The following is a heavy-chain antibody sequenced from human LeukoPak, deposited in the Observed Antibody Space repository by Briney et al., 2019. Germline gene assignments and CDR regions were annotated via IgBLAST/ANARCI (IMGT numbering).Heavy chain of an antibody. CDR2: MNPNSGNT. CDR1: GYTFTSYD. J-gene: IGHJ6*02. Sequence: GASVKVSCKASGYTFTSYDINWVRQATGQGLEWMGWMNPNSGNTGYAQKFQGRVTMTRNTSISTAYMELSSLRSEDTAVYYCARRVQQWPIKYYYYYYGMDVWGQGTTVTVSS. CDR3: ARRVQQWPIKYYYYYYGMDV. D-gene: IGHD6-19*01. V-gene: IGHV1-8*01.